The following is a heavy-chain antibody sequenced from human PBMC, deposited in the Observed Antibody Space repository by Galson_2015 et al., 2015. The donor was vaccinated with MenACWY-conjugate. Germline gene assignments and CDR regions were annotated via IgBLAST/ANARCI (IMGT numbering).Heavy chain of an antibody. Sequence: SVKVSCKASEGSVSSYSSGCGRQAPGQGLEWVGGIHPTNDPPEFAQKFQDWVIISADESTRTVFMGVRGLTSEDTAIYYCARDRTYYHGSGNERGDHNYWGQGTQVTVSS. D-gene: IGHD3-10*01. J-gene: IGHJ4*02. V-gene: IGHV1-69*13. CDR1: EGSVSSYS. CDR2: IHPTNDPP. CDR3: ARDRTYYHGSGNERGDHNY.